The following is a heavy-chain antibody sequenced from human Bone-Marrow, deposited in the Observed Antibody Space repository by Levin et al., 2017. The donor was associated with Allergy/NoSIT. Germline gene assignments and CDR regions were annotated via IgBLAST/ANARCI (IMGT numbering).Heavy chain of an antibody. D-gene: IGHD3-3*01. CDR1: GFTLSFSW. J-gene: IGHJ6*02. CDR2: INPDGSQK. Sequence: GESLKISCAASGFTLSFSWMGWVRQAPGKGLEWVAYINPDGSQKNHVDSVKGRFTISRDNVKNSIYLQMNSLRAEDTALYYCGRWGVNYGVDVWGQGTTVSVS. CDR3: GRWGVNYGVDV. V-gene: IGHV3-7*01.